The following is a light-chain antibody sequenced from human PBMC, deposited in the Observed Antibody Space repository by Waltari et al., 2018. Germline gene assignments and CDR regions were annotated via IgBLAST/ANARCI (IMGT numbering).Light chain of an antibody. CDR1: ERVTSN. CDR2: GAS. Sequence: EILMTPSPATLSVFPGESVTRSCRASERVTSNLAWYQQKPYHAPKSLIFGASTRATGIPAMFSATGSGTDFTLTISSLQSEDFAVYYCQQYNTWPLTFGGGTNVEI. J-gene: IGKJ4*01. CDR3: QQYNTWPLT. V-gene: IGKV3-15*01.